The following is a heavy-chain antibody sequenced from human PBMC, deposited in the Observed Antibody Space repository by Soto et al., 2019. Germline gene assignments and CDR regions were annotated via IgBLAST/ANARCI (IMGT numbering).Heavy chain of an antibody. Sequence: TSETLSLTCTVSGGSINSYYWSWIRQPPGKGLEWIGYIYYSGNTKYNPSLKSRVTISVDTSKNQFSLKLSSVTAADTAVYYCARGLYNWNYFDYWGQGTLVTVSS. D-gene: IGHD1-20*01. CDR2: IYYSGNT. J-gene: IGHJ4*02. CDR3: ARGLYNWNYFDY. V-gene: IGHV4-59*12. CDR1: GGSINSYY.